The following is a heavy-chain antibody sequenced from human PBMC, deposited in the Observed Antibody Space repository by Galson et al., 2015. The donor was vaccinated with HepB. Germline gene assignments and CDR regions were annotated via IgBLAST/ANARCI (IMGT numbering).Heavy chain of an antibody. CDR3: AGHDSSGWYYFDY. Sequence: SETLSLTCAASGGSINGSNWWSWVRQPPGKGLERIGEIDHSGSTNYNSSLKSRVTISVDKSRNQFSLKLRSVTAADTAMYYCAGHDSSGWYYFDYWGQGILVSVSS. D-gene: IGHD6-19*01. CDR1: GGSINGSNW. V-gene: IGHV4-4*02. CDR2: IDHSGST. J-gene: IGHJ4*02.